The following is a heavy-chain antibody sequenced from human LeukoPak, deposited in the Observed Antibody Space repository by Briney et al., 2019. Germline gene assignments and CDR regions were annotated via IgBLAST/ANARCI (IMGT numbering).Heavy chain of an antibody. CDR2: ISAYNGNT. J-gene: IGHJ4*02. Sequence: GASVKVSCKASGYTFTGYGISWVRQAPGQGLEWMGWISAYNGNTNYAQKLQGRVTMTTDTSTSTAYMELRSLRSDDTAVYYCARDQGRDGYNFGDYWGQGTLVTVSS. CDR3: ARDQGRDGYNFGDY. V-gene: IGHV1-18*01. CDR1: GYTFTGYG. D-gene: IGHD5-24*01.